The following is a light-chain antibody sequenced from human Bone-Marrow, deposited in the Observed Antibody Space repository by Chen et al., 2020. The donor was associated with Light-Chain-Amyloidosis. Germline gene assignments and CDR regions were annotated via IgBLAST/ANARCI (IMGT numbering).Light chain of an antibody. Sequence: QSVLTQPPSVSAAPGQKVTISCSGNSSNIGNSYVSWYQQLPGTAPKLRIYDTSNRPSGTPDRLSGSKSGTSATLGITGLQTGDEADYYCESRDSSLHWVFGGGTKLTVL. CDR3: ESRDSSLHWV. CDR2: DTS. CDR1: SSNIGNSY. V-gene: IGLV1-51*01. J-gene: IGLJ3*02.